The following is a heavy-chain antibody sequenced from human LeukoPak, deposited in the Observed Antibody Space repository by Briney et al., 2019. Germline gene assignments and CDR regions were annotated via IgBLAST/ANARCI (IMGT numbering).Heavy chain of an antibody. V-gene: IGHV1-2*06. D-gene: IGHD6-13*01. Sequence: ASVKVSCKASGYTFTGYYMHWVRQAPGQGLEWMGRINPNSGGTNYAQKFQGRVTMTRDTSISTAYMELSRLRSDDTAVYYCATYHSSSLYYYYGMDVWGQGTTVTDSS. J-gene: IGHJ6*02. CDR1: GYTFTGYY. CDR3: ATYHSSSLYYYYGMDV. CDR2: INPNSGGT.